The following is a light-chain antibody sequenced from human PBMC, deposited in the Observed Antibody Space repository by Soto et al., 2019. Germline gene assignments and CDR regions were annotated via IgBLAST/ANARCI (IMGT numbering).Light chain of an antibody. J-gene: IGKJ4*02. CDR3: QESCSSPVT. Sequence: DIQMPQSPYAMSASVGDRVTSTGRASQSIRYYLNWYQRKPGKAPMLLFSAASSLQSGVPSRFSSSGSGTDLTSTISSLPPEDFATSFSQESCSSPVTFGGWTKLEL. V-gene: IGKV1-39*01. CDR1: QSIRYY. CDR2: AAS.